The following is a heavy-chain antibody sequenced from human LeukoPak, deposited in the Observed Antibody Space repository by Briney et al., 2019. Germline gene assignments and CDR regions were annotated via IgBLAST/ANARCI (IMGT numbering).Heavy chain of an antibody. CDR1: GFTFSSHA. CDR3: ANEIRPNDY. Sequence: GGSLRLSCVVSGFTFSSHAMCWVRQAPGRGLEWVSSIDISGDSTSYADSVKGRFTISRDNSKNTLLLQMDSPRAEDSAIYYCANEIRPNDYWGQGTLVTVSS. J-gene: IGHJ4*02. V-gene: IGHV3-23*05. CDR2: IDISGDST. D-gene: IGHD4/OR15-4a*01.